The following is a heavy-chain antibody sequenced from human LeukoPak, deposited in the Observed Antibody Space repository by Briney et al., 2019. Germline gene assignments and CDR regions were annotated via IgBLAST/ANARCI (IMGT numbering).Heavy chain of an antibody. CDR1: GYTFTGYY. Sequence: APVKVSCKASGYTFTGYYMHWVRQAPGQGLEWMGWINPNSGGTNYAQKFQGRVTMTRDTSISTAYMELSRLRSDDTAVYYCARGDTAMVGYYYYYYMDVWGKGNTVTVSS. V-gene: IGHV1-2*02. D-gene: IGHD5-18*01. J-gene: IGHJ6*03. CDR2: INPNSGGT. CDR3: ARGDTAMVGYYYYYYMDV.